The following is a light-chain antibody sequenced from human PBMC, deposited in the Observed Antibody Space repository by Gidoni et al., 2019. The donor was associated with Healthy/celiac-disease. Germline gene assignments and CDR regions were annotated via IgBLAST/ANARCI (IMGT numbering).Light chain of an antibody. CDR1: KLGDKY. CDR2: QDS. V-gene: IGLV3-1*01. CDR3: QAWDSSTVV. J-gene: IGLJ2*01. Sequence: SSELPQPPSVSVSPGQTDSITCSGDKLGDKYACWYQQKQGQSPVLVIYQDSKRPSGIPERFAGSNSGNTATLTISGTQAMDEADYYCQAWDSSTVVFGGGTKLTVL.